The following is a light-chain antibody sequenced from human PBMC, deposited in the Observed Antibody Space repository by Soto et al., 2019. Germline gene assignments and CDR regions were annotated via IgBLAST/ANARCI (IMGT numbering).Light chain of an antibody. CDR2: GAS. V-gene: IGKV3-20*01. CDR3: QQYNSPYT. CDR1: QSVTSTY. Sequence: EFVLTQSPGTLSLSPGERAILSCRASQSVTSTYIAWYQQKPGQAPRLLIYGASSRATGIPDRFSGSGSGTDFTLTISRLEADDFATYYCQQYNSPYTFGQGTKLEIK. J-gene: IGKJ2*01.